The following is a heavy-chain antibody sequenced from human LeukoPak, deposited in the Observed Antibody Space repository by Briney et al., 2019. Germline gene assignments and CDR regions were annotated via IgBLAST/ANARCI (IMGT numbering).Heavy chain of an antibody. Sequence: SETLSLTCTVSGGSISSGSYYWSWIRQPAGKGLEWIGRIYTSGSTNYNPSLKSRVTISVDTSKNQFSLKLGSVTAADTAVYHCARADFWSGYSSTYWGQGTLVTVSS. CDR3: ARADFWSGYSSTY. D-gene: IGHD3-3*01. V-gene: IGHV4-61*02. CDR2: IYTSGST. CDR1: GGSISSGSYY. J-gene: IGHJ4*02.